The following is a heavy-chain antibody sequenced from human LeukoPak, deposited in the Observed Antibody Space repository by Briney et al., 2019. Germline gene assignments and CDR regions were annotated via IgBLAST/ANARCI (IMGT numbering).Heavy chain of an antibody. V-gene: IGHV4-30-2*01. Sequence: SETLSLTCTVSGGSISSGGYYWSWIRQPPGKGLEWIGYIYHSGSTYYNPSLKSRVTISVDRSKNQFSLKLSSVTAADTAVYYCARGIIVGGQGFDYWGQGTLVTVSS. D-gene: IGHD1-26*01. J-gene: IGHJ4*02. CDR3: ARGIIVGGQGFDY. CDR2: IYHSGST. CDR1: GGSISSGGYY.